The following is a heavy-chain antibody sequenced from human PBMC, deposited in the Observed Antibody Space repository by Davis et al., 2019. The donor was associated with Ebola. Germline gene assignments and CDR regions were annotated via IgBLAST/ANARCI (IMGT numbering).Heavy chain of an antibody. V-gene: IGHV3-7*01. D-gene: IGHD3-10*01. CDR2: INKDGSEK. Sequence: PGGSLRLSCAASGFTFSSYAMSWVRQAPGKGLEWVANINKDGSEKYYVDSVKGRFTISRDNAKNSLYLQMNSLRAEDTAVYYCATRQIPVIRLYGMDVWGQGTTVTVSS. CDR3: ATRQIPVIRLYGMDV. CDR1: GFTFSSYA. J-gene: IGHJ6*02.